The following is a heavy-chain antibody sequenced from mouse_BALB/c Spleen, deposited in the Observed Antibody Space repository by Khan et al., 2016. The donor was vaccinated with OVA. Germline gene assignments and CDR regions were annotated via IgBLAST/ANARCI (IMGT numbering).Heavy chain of an antibody. Sequence: EVPLQESGPGLVKPSPSLSLTCTVTGYSITSGYGWNWIRQFQGNKLEWMGSISYSGSTKYNPSFKSRISITRDTSKNQCFLQLNSVTTEDTATYYCARTARIKYWGQGTTLTVSS. D-gene: IGHD1-2*01. V-gene: IGHV3-2*02. CDR3: ARTARIKY. CDR2: ISYSGST. CDR1: GYSITSGYG. J-gene: IGHJ2*01.